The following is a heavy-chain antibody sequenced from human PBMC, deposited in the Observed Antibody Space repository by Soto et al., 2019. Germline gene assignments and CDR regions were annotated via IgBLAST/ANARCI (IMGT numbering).Heavy chain of an antibody. J-gene: IGHJ4*02. V-gene: IGHV4-34*01. CDR3: ARGISLIVEVHRDAHDKYYFDS. CDR1: GGSFSGYY. D-gene: IGHD2-15*01. Sequence: PSETLSLTCAVYGGSFSGYYWSWIRQSPGKGLEWIGEINHSGSSISNPSLKSRVTISVDTSKNQFSLKLRSVTAADTAAYYCARGISLIVEVHRDAHDKYYFDSWSQGTLVTVSS. CDR2: INHSGSS.